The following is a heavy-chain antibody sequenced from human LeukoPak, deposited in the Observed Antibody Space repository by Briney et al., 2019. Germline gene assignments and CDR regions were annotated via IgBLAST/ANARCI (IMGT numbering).Heavy chain of an antibody. V-gene: IGHV3-23*01. D-gene: IGHD1-7*01. CDR3: AKSLRRTNSYYYYYMDV. Sequence: GGSLRLSCAASGFTFSSYAMSWVRQAPGKGLEWVSTMSTNGVATYYADSVKGRFTISRDNSKNTLYLQMNSLRADDTAVYYCAKSLRRTNSYYYYYMDVWGKGTTVTVSS. J-gene: IGHJ6*03. CDR2: MSTNGVAT. CDR1: GFTFSSYA.